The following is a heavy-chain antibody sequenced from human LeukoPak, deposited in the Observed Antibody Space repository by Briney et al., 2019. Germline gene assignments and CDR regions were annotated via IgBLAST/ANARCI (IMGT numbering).Heavy chain of an antibody. CDR2: IYYSGST. D-gene: IGHD3-10*01. V-gene: IGHV4-39*01. J-gene: IGHJ6*02. CDR3: ARRSILGFGEEDV. Sequence: SETLSLTCTVSGGSISSSSYYWGWIRQPPGKGLEWIGSIYYSGSTYYNPSLKSRVTISVDTSKNQFSLKLSSVTAADTAVYYCARRSILGFGEEDVWGQGTTVTVCS. CDR1: GGSISSSSYY.